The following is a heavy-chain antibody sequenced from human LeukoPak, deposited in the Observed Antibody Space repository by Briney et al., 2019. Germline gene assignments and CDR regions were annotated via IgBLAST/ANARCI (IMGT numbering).Heavy chain of an antibody. CDR2: IYYTGST. D-gene: IGHD3-3*01. CDR1: GGSFSGYY. CDR3: ERASGPFGVADY. Sequence: SETLSLTCAVYGGSFSGYYWGWIRQPPGKGLEWIGSIYYTGSTYYNPSLKSRVIMSVDTSKNQFSLRLRSVTAADTAVYYCERASGPFGVADYWGQGTLVTVSS. V-gene: IGHV4-34*10. J-gene: IGHJ4*02.